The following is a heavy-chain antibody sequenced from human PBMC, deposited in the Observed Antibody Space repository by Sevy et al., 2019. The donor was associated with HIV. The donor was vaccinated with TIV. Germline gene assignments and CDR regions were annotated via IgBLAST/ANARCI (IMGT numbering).Heavy chain of an antibody. CDR3: AKGEEQLLARDWFDP. CDR1: GFTFSSYA. D-gene: IGHD6-19*01. V-gene: IGHV3-23*01. Sequence: GGSLRLSCAASGFTFSSYAMSWVRQAPGKGLEWVSAISGSGGSTYYADSVKGRFTISRDNSKNTLYLQMNSLRAEDTAVYYCAKGEEQLLARDWFDPWGQGTLVIVSS. CDR2: ISGSGGST. J-gene: IGHJ5*02.